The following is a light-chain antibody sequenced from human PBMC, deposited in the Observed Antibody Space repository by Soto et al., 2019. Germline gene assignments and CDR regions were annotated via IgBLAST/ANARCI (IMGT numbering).Light chain of an antibody. CDR2: DAS. J-gene: IGKJ4*01. CDR1: QSISSW. CDR3: QHYDIYLLS. V-gene: IGKV1-5*01. Sequence: RMTKSTSTLSASVGDRVTITCRASQSISSWLAWYQQKPGKAPKLLIYDASSLESGVPSRFSGSGSGTESTLTIICLQPDDFATYYSQHYDIYLLSFGGGAMV.